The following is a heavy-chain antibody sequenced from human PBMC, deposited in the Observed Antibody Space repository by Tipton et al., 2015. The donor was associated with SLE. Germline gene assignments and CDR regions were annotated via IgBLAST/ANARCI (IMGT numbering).Heavy chain of an antibody. Sequence: RSLRLSCAASGFTFDDYAMHWVRQAPGKGLEWVSGISWNSGSIGYADPVKGRFTISRDNAKNSLYLQMNSLRAEDTAVYYCAKGAYSSGWYGDAFDIWGQGTMVTVSS. V-gene: IGHV3-9*01. J-gene: IGHJ3*02. CDR3: AKGAYSSGWYGDAFDI. CDR1: GFTFDDYA. D-gene: IGHD6-19*01. CDR2: ISWNSGSI.